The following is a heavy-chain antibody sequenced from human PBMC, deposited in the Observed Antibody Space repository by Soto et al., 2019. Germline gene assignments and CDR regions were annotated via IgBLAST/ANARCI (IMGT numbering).Heavy chain of an antibody. CDR3: ARNVLRFLEAPYGMDV. Sequence: GASVKVSCKASGGTFSSYAISWVRQAPGQGLEWMGGIIPIFGTANYAQKFQGRVTITADKSTSTAYMELSSLRSEDTAVYYCARNVLRFLEAPYGMDVWGQGTTVTVSS. V-gene: IGHV1-69*06. CDR1: GGTFSSYA. CDR2: IIPIFGTA. D-gene: IGHD3-3*01. J-gene: IGHJ6*02.